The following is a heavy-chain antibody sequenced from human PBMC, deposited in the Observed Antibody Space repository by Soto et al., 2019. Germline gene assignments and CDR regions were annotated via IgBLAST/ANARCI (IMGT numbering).Heavy chain of an antibody. J-gene: IGHJ5*02. V-gene: IGHV1-69*13. D-gene: IGHD3-3*01. CDR1: GGTFSSYS. CDR2: IIPIFGTA. Sequence: SVKVSCKASGGTFSSYSISWVRQAPGQGLEWMGGIIPIFGTANYAQKFQGRVTITADESTSTAYMELSSLRSEDTAVYYCARGPPYTIFVPYNWFDPWGQGTLVTVSS. CDR3: ARGPPYTIFVPYNWFDP.